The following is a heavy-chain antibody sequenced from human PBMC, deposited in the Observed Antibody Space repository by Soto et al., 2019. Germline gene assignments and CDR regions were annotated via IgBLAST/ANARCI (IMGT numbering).Heavy chain of an antibody. Sequence: PSETLSLTCAVYGGSFSGYYWSWIRQPPGKGLEWIGEINHSGSTNYNPSLKSRVTISVDTSKNQFSLKLSSVTAADTAVYYCARYAGYCSSTSCHMDVWGKGTTVTVSS. J-gene: IGHJ6*03. D-gene: IGHD2-2*01. CDR1: GGSFSGYY. CDR2: INHSGST. CDR3: ARYAGYCSSTSCHMDV. V-gene: IGHV4-34*01.